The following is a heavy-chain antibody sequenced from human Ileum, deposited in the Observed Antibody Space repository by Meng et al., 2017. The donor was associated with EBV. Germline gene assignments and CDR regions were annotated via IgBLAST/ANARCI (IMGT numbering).Heavy chain of an antibody. CDR2: IYNSGST. D-gene: IGHD6-19*01. J-gene: IGHJ4*02. V-gene: IGHV4-61*08. CDR3: ARDGYSSGSD. CDR1: GGSVSSGGNY. Sequence: QVQLQESGPGLVKPSETLSLTCSVSGGSVSSGGNYWSWIRQPPGKGLEWIGYIYNSGSTNYNPSLKSRVTISVDTSKNQFSLKLSSVTAADTAVYYCARDGYSSGSDWGQGTLVTVFS.